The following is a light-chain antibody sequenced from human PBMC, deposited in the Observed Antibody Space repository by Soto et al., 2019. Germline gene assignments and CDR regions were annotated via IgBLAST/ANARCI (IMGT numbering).Light chain of an antibody. CDR2: DAF. CDR3: EDRGNWPLFT. CDR1: QSLSGL. Sequence: EIVLTQSPATLSLSLGERVTLSCRVSQSLSGLLAWYQQKPCQAPMLVIYDAFYRATGIPDRFTGSGSGTDFTLTISRLEPEDFAVYYCEDRGNWPLFTFGGGTRLELK. V-gene: IGKV3-11*01. J-gene: IGKJ4*01.